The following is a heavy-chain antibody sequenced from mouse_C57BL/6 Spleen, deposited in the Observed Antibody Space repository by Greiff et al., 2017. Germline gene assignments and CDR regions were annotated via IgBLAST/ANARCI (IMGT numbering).Heavy chain of an antibody. CDR2: IYPRSGNT. Sequence: QVQLKQSGAELARPGASVKLSCKASGYTFTSYGISWVKQRTGQGLEWIGEIYPRSGNTYYNEKFKGKATLTADKSSSTAYMELRSLTSEDSAVYFCARLGTTVVATDFDYWGQGTTLTVSS. V-gene: IGHV1-81*01. CDR3: ARLGTTVVATDFDY. CDR1: GYTFTSYG. D-gene: IGHD1-1*01. J-gene: IGHJ2*01.